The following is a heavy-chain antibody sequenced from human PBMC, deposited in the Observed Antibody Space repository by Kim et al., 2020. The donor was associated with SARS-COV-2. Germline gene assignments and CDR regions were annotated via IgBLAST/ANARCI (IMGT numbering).Heavy chain of an antibody. Sequence: GGSLRLSCAASGFTFSHYWMSWIRQAPGKGLEWVAHIKEDGSVIDYVDSVKGRFTVSRDNARDSLYLQMNSLRGEDTAVYYCVREGWGSFCDYWAQGTPVSVSS. D-gene: IGHD2-21*01. CDR3: VREGWGSFCDY. J-gene: IGHJ4*02. V-gene: IGHV3-7*03. CDR2: IKEDGSVI. CDR1: GFTFSHYW.